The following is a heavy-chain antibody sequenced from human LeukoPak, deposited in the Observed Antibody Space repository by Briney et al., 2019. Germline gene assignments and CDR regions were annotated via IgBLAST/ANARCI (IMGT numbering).Heavy chain of an antibody. CDR1: GFTFSSYG. CDR3: AKGSGWEMSYYYYYMDV. Sequence: PGRSLRLSCAASGFTFSSYGMHWVRQAPGKGLEWVAFIRYDGSHKYYVGSVKGRFTISRDNSKNTLYLQMNSLRAEDTAVYYCAKGSGWEMSYYYYYMDVWGKGTTVTISS. CDR2: IRYDGSHK. J-gene: IGHJ6*03. D-gene: IGHD1-26*01. V-gene: IGHV3-30*02.